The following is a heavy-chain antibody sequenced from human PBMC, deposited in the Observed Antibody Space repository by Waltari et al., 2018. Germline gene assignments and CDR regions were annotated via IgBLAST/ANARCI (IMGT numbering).Heavy chain of an antibody. CDR1: GFTLCNYW. CDR2: IMTDGREE. D-gene: IGHD3-22*01. CDR3: VRDQWFAFDI. Sequence: EVQLVESGGGLVQPGGSLRLPCAASGFTLCNYWMSWVRQATGKGLEWVANIMTDGREEYYVDSVRGRFTISRDNAKNSLYLQMNSLRPEDTAVYYCVRDQWFAFDIWGQGTMVTVSS. V-gene: IGHV3-7*01. J-gene: IGHJ3*02.